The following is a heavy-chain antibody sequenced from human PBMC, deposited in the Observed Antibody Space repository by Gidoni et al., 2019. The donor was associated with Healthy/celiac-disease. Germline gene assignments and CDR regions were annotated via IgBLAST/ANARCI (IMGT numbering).Heavy chain of an antibody. D-gene: IGHD6-19*01. Sequence: QVQLVQSGAEVKKPGASVKVSCKASGYTFTRYYMHWVRQAHGQGLEWMGIINPSGCSTSYAQKFQGRVTMTRDTSTSTVYMELSSLRSEDTALYYCARGAYSSGWLITYYFDYWGQGTLVTVSS. CDR3: ARGAYSSGWLITYYFDY. V-gene: IGHV1-46*03. J-gene: IGHJ4*02. CDR2: INPSGCST. CDR1: GYTFTRYY.